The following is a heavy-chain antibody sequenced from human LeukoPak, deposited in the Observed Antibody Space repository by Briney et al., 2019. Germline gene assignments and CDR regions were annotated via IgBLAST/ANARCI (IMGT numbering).Heavy chain of an antibody. CDR3: ARGGAYYDSSGYYPPSYYYYMDV. CDR2: ISSSGSTI. Sequence: PGGSLRLSCAASGFTFSDYYMSWIRQAPGEGLEWVSCISSSGSTIYYADSVKGRFTISRDNAKNSLYLQMNSLRAEDTAAYYCARGGAYYDSSGYYPPSYYYYMDVWGKGTTVTVSS. V-gene: IGHV3-11*04. D-gene: IGHD3-22*01. J-gene: IGHJ6*03. CDR1: GFTFSDYY.